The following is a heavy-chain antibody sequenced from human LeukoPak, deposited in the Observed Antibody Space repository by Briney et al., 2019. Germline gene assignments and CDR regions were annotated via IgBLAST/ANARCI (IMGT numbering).Heavy chain of an antibody. D-gene: IGHD3-3*01. J-gene: IGHJ6*02. CDR3: ANGDGMDV. Sequence: GGSLRLSCSASGFTFTRFAMSWVRQSPGQGLEWVSAIRATDGTTYYADSVKGRFTISRDNSKNTLYLQMNSLRAEDTAVYYCANGDGMDVWGQGTTVTVSS. V-gene: IGHV3-23*01. CDR1: GFTFTRFA. CDR2: IRATDGTT.